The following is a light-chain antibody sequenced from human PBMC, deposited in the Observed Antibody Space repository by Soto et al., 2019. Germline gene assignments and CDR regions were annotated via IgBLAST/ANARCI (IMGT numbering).Light chain of an antibody. CDR1: SSNIGAGYN. J-gene: IGLJ3*02. Sequence: QSVLTQPPSVSGAPGQRVTISCTGSSSNIGAGYNVHWYQQVPGTAPKLLIYGDSNRRSGVPDRFSGSTSGTSASLAITGLQAEDEADYYCQSYDSSLSGWLFGGGTKLTVL. V-gene: IGLV1-40*01. CDR2: GDS. CDR3: QSYDSSLSGWL.